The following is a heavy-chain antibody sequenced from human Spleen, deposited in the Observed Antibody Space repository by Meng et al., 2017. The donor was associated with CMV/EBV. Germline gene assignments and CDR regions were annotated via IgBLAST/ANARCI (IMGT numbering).Heavy chain of an antibody. D-gene: IGHD3-22*01. CDR3: ARSSGYSFFFDS. V-gene: IGHV4-61*01. CDR2: IYYSGST. Sequence: GSLRLSCTVSGGSVSSGSYYWSWIRQPPGKTLEWIGYIYYSGSTNYNPSLKSRVTISLDTSKNQFSLKLSSVTAADTAVYYCARSSGYSFFFDSWGQGTLVTVSS. J-gene: IGHJ4*02. CDR1: GGSVSSGSYY.